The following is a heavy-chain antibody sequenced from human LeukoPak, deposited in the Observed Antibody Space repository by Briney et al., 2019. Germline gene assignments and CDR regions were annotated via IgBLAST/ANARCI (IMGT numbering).Heavy chain of an antibody. CDR3: ARGDAFSGDH. Sequence: GGSLRLSCAVSGFSFTNFWMSWVRQAPGRGLDCVANIHPEGNEKYHVESVKGRFTISRDNTKNLLFLQMNGLIVEDTAVYYCARGDAFSGDHWGQGTLVTVSS. J-gene: IGHJ4*02. V-gene: IGHV3-7*04. CDR1: GFSFTNFW. CDR2: IHPEGNEK.